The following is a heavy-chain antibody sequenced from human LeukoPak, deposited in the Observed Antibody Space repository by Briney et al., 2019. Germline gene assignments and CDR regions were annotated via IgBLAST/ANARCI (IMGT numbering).Heavy chain of an antibody. CDR3: ARHTGYCSGGNCDLFPDDAFDI. D-gene: IGHD2-15*01. CDR1: GGTFSSYA. V-gene: IGHV1-69*04. CDR2: IIPILGIA. J-gene: IGHJ3*02. Sequence: SVKVSCKASGGTFSSYAISWVRQAPGQGLEWMGRIIPILGIANYAQKFQGRVTITADKSTSTAYMELSSLKASDTAMYYCARHTGYCSGGNCDLFPDDAFDIWGQGTMVTVSS.